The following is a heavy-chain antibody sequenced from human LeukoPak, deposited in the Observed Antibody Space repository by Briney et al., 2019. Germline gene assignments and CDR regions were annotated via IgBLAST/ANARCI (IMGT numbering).Heavy chain of an antibody. CDR1: GFIFRNHW. J-gene: IGHJ5*02. D-gene: IGHD4-17*01. V-gene: IGHV3-66*03. CDR3: ARDRAVTQDWVEFDP. Sequence: GGSLRLSCAASGFIFRNHWMSWVRQASGEGLEWVSLIRDSGETFYADSVKGRFTISRDNSKNTMYLQMNRLRVEDTAVYFCARDRAVTQDWVEFDPWGQGTLVTVSS. CDR2: IRDSGET.